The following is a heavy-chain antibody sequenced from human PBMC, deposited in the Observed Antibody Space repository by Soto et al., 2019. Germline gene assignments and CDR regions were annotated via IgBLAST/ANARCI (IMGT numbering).Heavy chain of an antibody. CDR3: ARERGVVGSSSAFDL. J-gene: IGHJ3*01. D-gene: IGHD1-26*01. CDR1: GFTFSTYT. Sequence: EVQVVESGGGLVKPGGSLRLSCVFSGFTFSTYTMNWVRQAPGKGLEWVSAVNCRRTYVYYADSVKGRFTISRDNAKNTLYLQINRLRAEDTAIYYCARERGVVGSSSAFDLWGQGTLVTVSS. CDR2: VNCRRTYV. V-gene: IGHV3-21*01.